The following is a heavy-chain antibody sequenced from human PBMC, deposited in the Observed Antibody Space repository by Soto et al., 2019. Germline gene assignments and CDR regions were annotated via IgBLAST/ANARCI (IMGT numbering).Heavy chain of an antibody. J-gene: IGHJ3*02. Sequence: QVQLQESGPGLVKPSETLSLTCSVFGGSIDSHFWSWIRQPPGKGLEWIGYINSRGTTYYNPSLMSRVTISVDTSMDRLSLQLTSVTTADTAFYFCAREGRETERLTGRSGRPFDIWGQGTLVTVSS. CDR2: INSRGTT. CDR1: GGSIDSHF. CDR3: AREGRETERLTGRSGRPFDI. V-gene: IGHV4-59*11. D-gene: IGHD3-9*01.